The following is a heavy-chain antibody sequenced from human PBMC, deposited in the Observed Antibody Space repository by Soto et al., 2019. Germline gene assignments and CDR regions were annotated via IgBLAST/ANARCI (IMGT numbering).Heavy chain of an antibody. CDR3: ASYKSGETEYFQH. CDR1: GGSISSYY. D-gene: IGHD1-1*01. CDR2: IYYSGST. V-gene: IGHV4-59*01. Sequence: SETLSLTCTVSGGSISSYYWSWIRQPPGKGLEWIGYIYYSGSTNYNPSLKSRVTISVDTSKNQFSLKLSSVTAADTAVYYCASYKSGETEYFQHWGQGTLVTVSS. J-gene: IGHJ1*01.